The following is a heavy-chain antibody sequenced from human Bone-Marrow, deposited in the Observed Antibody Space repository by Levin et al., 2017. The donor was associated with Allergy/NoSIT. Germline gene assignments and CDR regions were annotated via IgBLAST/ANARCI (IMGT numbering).Heavy chain of an antibody. V-gene: IGHV3-30*18. D-gene: IGHD3-16*01. J-gene: IGHJ4*02. CDR2: ISYDGSDT. Sequence: GESLKISCAASGFTFSRFDMNWVRQAPGKGLEWVAVISYDGSDTSYADSVKGRFTISRDNSKNTLYLQMHSLRAEDTAVYYCAKDLGYTGSIFDYWGQGALVTVSS. CDR3: AKDLGYTGSIFDY. CDR1: GFTFSRFD.